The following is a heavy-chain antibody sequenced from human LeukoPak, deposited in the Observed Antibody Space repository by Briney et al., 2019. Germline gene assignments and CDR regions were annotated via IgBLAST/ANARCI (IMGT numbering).Heavy chain of an antibody. Sequence: PSETLSLTCTVSGGPIRSYYWSWIQQPPGKGLEWIGYIYYSGSTNYNPSLKSRVTISVDTSKNQFSLKLSSVTAADTAVYYCARWRALVLMGARHTFDIWGQGTMVTVSS. CDR2: IYYSGST. CDR3: ARWRALVLMGARHTFDI. CDR1: GGPIRSYY. D-gene: IGHD2-8*01. V-gene: IGHV4-59*01. J-gene: IGHJ3*02.